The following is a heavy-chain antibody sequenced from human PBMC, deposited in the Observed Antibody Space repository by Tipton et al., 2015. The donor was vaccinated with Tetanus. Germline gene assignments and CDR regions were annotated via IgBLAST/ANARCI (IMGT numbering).Heavy chain of an antibody. CDR2: IYYSGST. CDR1: GGSISSGDYY. CDR3: AREEYYYDSSGYFV. D-gene: IGHD3-22*01. J-gene: IGHJ6*02. Sequence: TLSLTCTVSGGSISSGDYYWSWIRQHPGKGLEWIGYIYYSGSTYYNPSLKSRVTISVDTSKNQFSLKLSSVTAADTAVYYCAREEYYYDSSGYFVWGQGTTVTVSS. V-gene: IGHV4-31*03.